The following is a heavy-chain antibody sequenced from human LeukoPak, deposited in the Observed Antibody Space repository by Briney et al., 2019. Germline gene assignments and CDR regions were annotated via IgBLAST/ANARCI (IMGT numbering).Heavy chain of an antibody. J-gene: IGHJ3*01. CDR3: ARQITMIEEGAFDV. Sequence: ASVKVSCTASGYTFTSYDINWVRQATGQGLEWMGWMNPNSGNTGYAQKFQGRVTMTRNTSISTAYMELSSLRSEDTAVYYCARQITMIEEGAFDVWGQGTMVTVSS. D-gene: IGHD3-22*01. CDR1: GYTFTSYD. CDR2: MNPNSGNT. V-gene: IGHV1-8*01.